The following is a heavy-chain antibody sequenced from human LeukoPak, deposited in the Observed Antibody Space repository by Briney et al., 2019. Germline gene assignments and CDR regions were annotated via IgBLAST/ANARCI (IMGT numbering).Heavy chain of an antibody. V-gene: IGHV3-7*01. Sequence: GGSLRLSCAASGFTFSSYWMSWVRQAPGKGLEWVANIKKDGGEKYYVDSVKGRFTISRDNAKNSLYLQMNSLRAEDTAVYYCARDLTRYFDWLFTYYYGMDVWGQGTTVTVSS. CDR1: GFTFSSYW. J-gene: IGHJ6*02. D-gene: IGHD3-9*01. CDR3: ARDLTRYFDWLFTYYYGMDV. CDR2: IKKDGGEK.